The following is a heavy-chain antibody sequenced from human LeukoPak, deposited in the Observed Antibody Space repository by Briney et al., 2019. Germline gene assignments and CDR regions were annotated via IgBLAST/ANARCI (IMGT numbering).Heavy chain of an antibody. CDR3: GKDKGESNYYGRDV. D-gene: IGHD2-21*01. Sequence: GGSLRLSCAASGFTFDDYAMHWVRQAPGKGLEWVAGINWNSGSIAYADSVKGRFTISRDNAKNSLYLQMNGLRAEDTALYYWGKDKGESNYYGRDVWGQGTTVTVSS. CDR2: INWNSGSI. CDR1: GFTFDDYA. J-gene: IGHJ6*02. V-gene: IGHV3-9*01.